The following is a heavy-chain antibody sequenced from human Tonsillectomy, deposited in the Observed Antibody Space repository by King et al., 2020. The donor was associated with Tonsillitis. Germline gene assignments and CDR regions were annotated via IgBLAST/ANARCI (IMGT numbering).Heavy chain of an antibody. Sequence: VQLVESGGGVVQPGRSLRLSCVASGFTFSDYLMHWVRQAPGKGLEWVAVISYDGSNTYYADSVKGRFTISRDNSKNTLYQQMNSLRAEDSAVFYCATERRDYGVGAFDIWGQGTMVTVSS. D-gene: IGHD4-17*01. CDR1: GFTFSDYL. CDR2: ISYDGSNT. V-gene: IGHV3-30-3*01. J-gene: IGHJ3*02. CDR3: ATERRDYGVGAFDI.